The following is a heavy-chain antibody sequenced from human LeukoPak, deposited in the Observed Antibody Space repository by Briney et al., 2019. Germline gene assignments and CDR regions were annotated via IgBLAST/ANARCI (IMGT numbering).Heavy chain of an antibody. CDR3: VGNGYYALDY. Sequence: PSGTLSLTCAVSGGSISSSNWWSWVRQPPGKGLEWIGEIYHSGSTNYNPSLKSRVTISVDTSKNQFSLKLSSVTAADTAVYFCVGNGYYALDYWGQGALVTVAS. D-gene: IGHD2/OR15-2a*01. V-gene: IGHV4-4*02. J-gene: IGHJ4*02. CDR1: GGSISSSNW. CDR2: IYHSGST.